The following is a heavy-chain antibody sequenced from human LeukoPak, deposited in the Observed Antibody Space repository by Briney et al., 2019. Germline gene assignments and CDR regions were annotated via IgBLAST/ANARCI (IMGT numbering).Heavy chain of an antibody. Sequence: SETLSLTCSVSGGFISNYKWSWIRQPAGKGLEWIGRILSTGTTRYNPSLESRVSMSVDTSKNQFSPRLSFVTAADTAIYYCVRGIVGATGPDFWGQGIQVTVSP. CDR1: GGFISNYK. V-gene: IGHV4-4*07. CDR2: ILSTGTT. J-gene: IGHJ4*02. CDR3: VRGIVGATGPDF. D-gene: IGHD1-26*01.